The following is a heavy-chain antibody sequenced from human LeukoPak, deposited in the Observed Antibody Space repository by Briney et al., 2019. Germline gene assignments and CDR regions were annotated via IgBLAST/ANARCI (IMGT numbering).Heavy chain of an antibody. CDR3: AREMGSGWYFDY. CDR1: GYTFTSYA. Sequence: GASVKVSCKASGYTFTSYAMHWVRQAPGQRLEWMGWINAGNGNTKYSHKFQGRVTITRDTSASTAYMELSSLRSEDTAVYYCAREMGSGWYFDYWGQGTLVTVSS. V-gene: IGHV1-3*01. CDR2: INAGNGNT. J-gene: IGHJ4*02. D-gene: IGHD6-19*01.